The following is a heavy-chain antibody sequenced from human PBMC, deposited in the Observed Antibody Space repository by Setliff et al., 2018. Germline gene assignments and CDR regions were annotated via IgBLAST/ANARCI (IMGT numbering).Heavy chain of an antibody. J-gene: IGHJ4*02. Sequence: PGGSLRLSCAASGFSFSNARLSWVRQAPGQGLEWVSAIRGGRSGDTYYTDSVKGRFTISRDNSDNTLYLQMNSLRDADTAIYYCVKGTLPYCTGPTCYPLDHWGQGTLVTVSS. V-gene: IGHV3-23*01. CDR3: VKGTLPYCTGPTCYPLDH. D-gene: IGHD2-8*02. CDR2: IRGGRSGDT. CDR1: GFSFSNAR.